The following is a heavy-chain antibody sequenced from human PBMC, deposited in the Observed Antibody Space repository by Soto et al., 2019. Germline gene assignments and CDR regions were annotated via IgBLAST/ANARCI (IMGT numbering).Heavy chain of an antibody. CDR1: GGSISSGDYY. CDR2: IYYSGST. D-gene: IGHD3-10*01. CDR3: ARVGGFGATTIDY. J-gene: IGHJ4*02. V-gene: IGHV4-30-4*01. Sequence: QVRLQESGPGLVKPSQTLSLTCTVSGGSISSGDYYWSWIRQPPGKGLEWIGYIYYSGSTYYNPSLKSRVTXSXDXXKNQFSLKLSSVTAADTAVYYCARVGGFGATTIDYWGQGTLVTVSS.